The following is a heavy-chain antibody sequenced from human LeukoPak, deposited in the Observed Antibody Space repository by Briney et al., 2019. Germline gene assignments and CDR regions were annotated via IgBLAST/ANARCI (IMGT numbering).Heavy chain of an antibody. CDR1: GYSFTSYW. CDR3: ARQASSGSYDYYYYGMDV. Sequence: KGGESLKISCKGSGYSFTSYWIGWARQMPGKGLEWMGIIYPGDSDTRYSPSFQGQVTISADKSISTAYLQWSSLKASDTAMYYCARQASSGSYDYYYYGMDVWGQGATVTVSS. D-gene: IGHD1-26*01. V-gene: IGHV5-51*01. CDR2: IYPGDSDT. J-gene: IGHJ6*02.